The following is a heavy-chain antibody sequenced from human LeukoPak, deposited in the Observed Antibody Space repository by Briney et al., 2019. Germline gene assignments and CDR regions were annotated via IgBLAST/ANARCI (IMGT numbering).Heavy chain of an antibody. Sequence: ASVKVSCKASGYTFTSYDINWVRQATGQGLEWMGWINPNSGNTGYAQKFQGRVTMTRNTSISTAYMELSSLRSEDTAVYYCARVYRYCGGDCSFYAFDIWGQGTTVTVSS. V-gene: IGHV1-8*01. CDR2: INPNSGNT. J-gene: IGHJ3*02. D-gene: IGHD2-21*02. CDR3: ARVYRYCGGDCSFYAFDI. CDR1: GYTFTSYD.